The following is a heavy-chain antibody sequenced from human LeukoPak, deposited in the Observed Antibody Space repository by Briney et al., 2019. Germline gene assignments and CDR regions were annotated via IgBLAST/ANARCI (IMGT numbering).Heavy chain of an antibody. CDR2: IYHSGST. CDR3: ARDRRAVVTANWFDP. J-gene: IGHJ5*02. Sequence: SETLSLTCAVYGGSFSGYYWSWIRQPPGKGLEWIGEIYHSGSTNYNPSLKSRVTISVDKSKNQLSLKLSSVTAADTAVYYCARDRRAVVTANWFDPWGQGTLVTVSS. D-gene: IGHD4-23*01. V-gene: IGHV4-34*01. CDR1: GGSFSGYY.